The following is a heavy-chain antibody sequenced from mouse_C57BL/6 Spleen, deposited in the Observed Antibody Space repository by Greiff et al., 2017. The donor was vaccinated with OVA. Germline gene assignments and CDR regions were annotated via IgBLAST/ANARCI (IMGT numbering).Heavy chain of an antibody. V-gene: IGHV1-64*01. CDR2: IHPTSGST. Sequence: QVQLQQSGAELVKPGASVKLSCKASGYTFTSYWMHWVKQRPGQGLEWIGKIHPTSGSTNYNEKFKSKATLTVDKSSSTAYMQLGRLTSEDSAVYYDGRGRDYYGDWGQGTTLTVSS. CDR1: GYTFTSYW. J-gene: IGHJ2*01. D-gene: IGHD1-2*01. CDR3: GRGRDYYGD.